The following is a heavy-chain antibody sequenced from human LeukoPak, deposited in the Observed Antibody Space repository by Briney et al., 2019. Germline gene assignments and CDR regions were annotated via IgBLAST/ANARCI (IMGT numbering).Heavy chain of an antibody. CDR3: ARDPVGGSSTFDY. CDR1: GYTFTGYY. CDR2: INPNSGGT. Sequence: ASVKVSCKASGYTFTGYYMHWVRQAPGQGLEWMGWINPNSGGTNYAQKFQGRVTMTRDTSISTAYMELSRLRSDDTAVYYCARDPVGGSSTFDYWGQGTLVTVSS. V-gene: IGHV1-2*02. D-gene: IGHD2-15*01. J-gene: IGHJ4*02.